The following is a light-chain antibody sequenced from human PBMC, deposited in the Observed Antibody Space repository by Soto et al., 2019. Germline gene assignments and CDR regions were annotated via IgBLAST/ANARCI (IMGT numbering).Light chain of an antibody. CDR2: EVS. CDR3: SSYAGSSTWV. CDR1: SSDVGGYNY. Sequence: QSAPTQPPSASGSPGQSAIISSTGTSSDVGGYNYVSWYQQYPGKAPKLMIYEVSKRPSGVPDRFSGSKSGNTASLTVSGLQAEDEADYYCSSYAGSSTWVFGGGTKLTVL. J-gene: IGLJ3*02. V-gene: IGLV2-8*01.